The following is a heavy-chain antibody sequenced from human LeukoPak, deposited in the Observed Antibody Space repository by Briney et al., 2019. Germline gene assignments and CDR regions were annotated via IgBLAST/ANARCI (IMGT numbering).Heavy chain of an antibody. CDR1: GGSISSGSYH. Sequence: SETLSLTCTVSGGSISSGSYHWSWIRQPAGKGLEWIGRIYTSGSTNYNPSLKSRVTISVDTSKNQFSLKLSSVTAADTAVYYCAGGWSGSYLSWGQGTLVTVSS. CDR2: IYTSGST. D-gene: IGHD1-26*01. J-gene: IGHJ4*02. CDR3: AGGWSGSYLS. V-gene: IGHV4-61*02.